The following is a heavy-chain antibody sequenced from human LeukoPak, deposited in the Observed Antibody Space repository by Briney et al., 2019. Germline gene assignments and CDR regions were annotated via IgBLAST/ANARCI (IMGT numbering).Heavy chain of an antibody. J-gene: IGHJ4*02. D-gene: IGHD6-19*01. CDR2: INGRGDDT. Sequence: GSLRLSCAAFSGFAMSWVRQAPGRGLEWVSAINGRGDDTYYPDSVKGRFTISRDNSNNTLYLQMNSLRAEDTAVYYCAKGHRSSSSFFDSWGQGLLVTVSS. CDR1: SGFA. V-gene: IGHV3-23*01. CDR3: AKGHRSSSSFFDS.